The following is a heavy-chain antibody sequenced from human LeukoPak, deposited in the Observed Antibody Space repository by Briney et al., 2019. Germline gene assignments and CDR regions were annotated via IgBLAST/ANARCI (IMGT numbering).Heavy chain of an antibody. CDR2: IYYSGST. CDR1: GGSISSYY. CDR3: ARATRKSYYDFWSGTDCDAFDI. J-gene: IGHJ3*02. D-gene: IGHD3-3*01. Sequence: SETLSXTCTXSGGSISSYYWSWIRQPPGKGLEWIGYIYYSGSTNYNPSLKSRVTISVDTSKNQFSLKLSSVTAADTAVYYCARATRKSYYDFWSGTDCDAFDIWGQGTMVTVSS. V-gene: IGHV4-59*01.